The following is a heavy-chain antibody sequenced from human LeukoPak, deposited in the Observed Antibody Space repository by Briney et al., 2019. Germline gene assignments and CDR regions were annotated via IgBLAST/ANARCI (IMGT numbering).Heavy chain of an antibody. Sequence: PSETLSLTCTVSDGSISSGHYYWSWIRQPPGKGLEWIGSIYYSGSTYYNPSLKSRVTISVDTSKNQFSLKLSSVTAADTAVYYCARETGNEVRGVIIWFDPWGQGTLVTVSS. J-gene: IGHJ5*02. CDR3: ARETGNEVRGVIIWFDP. D-gene: IGHD3-10*01. CDR2: IYYSGST. V-gene: IGHV4-39*07. CDR1: DGSISSGHYY.